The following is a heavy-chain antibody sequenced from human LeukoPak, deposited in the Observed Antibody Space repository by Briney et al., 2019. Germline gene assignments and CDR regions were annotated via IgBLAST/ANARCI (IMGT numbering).Heavy chain of an antibody. V-gene: IGHV1-18*01. Sequence: ASVKVSCKASGYTFTSYGISWVRQAPGQGLQWMGWISAFNGNTGYAQKLQGRVTMTTDTSTSTAYMELRSLRSDDTAVYYCARGTWNIMVAKDGMDVWGQGTTVTVSS. D-gene: IGHD2-15*01. J-gene: IGHJ6*02. CDR1: GYTFTSYG. CDR2: ISAFNGNT. CDR3: ARGTWNIMVAKDGMDV.